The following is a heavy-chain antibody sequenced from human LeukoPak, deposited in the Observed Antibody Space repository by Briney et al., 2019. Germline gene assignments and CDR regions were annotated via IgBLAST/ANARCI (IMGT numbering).Heavy chain of an antibody. Sequence: GASVKVSCKASGYTFTGYYMHWVRQAPGQGLEWMGWINPNSGGTNYAQKFQGRVTMTRDTSISTAYMELSRLRSDDTAVYYCARDSSSSVIKEGYSYGYPFYYFDYWGQGTLVTVSS. CDR1: GYTFTGYY. D-gene: IGHD5-18*01. J-gene: IGHJ4*02. CDR3: ARDSSSSVIKEGYSYGYPFYYFDY. CDR2: INPNSGGT. V-gene: IGHV1-2*02.